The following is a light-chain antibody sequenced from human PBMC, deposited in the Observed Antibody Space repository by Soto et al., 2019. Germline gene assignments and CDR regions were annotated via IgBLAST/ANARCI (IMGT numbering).Light chain of an antibody. V-gene: IGKV3-15*01. J-gene: IGKJ3*01. Sequence: EIVMTQSPATLSVSPGERATLSCRSSQSVSNNLAWYQQKPGQAPRLLIYGASTRATGIPARFSGSGSGTEFTLPIISLQSEDFAVYYCHQYNNWPSFTFGPGTKVDIK. CDR3: HQYNNWPSFT. CDR2: GAS. CDR1: QSVSNN.